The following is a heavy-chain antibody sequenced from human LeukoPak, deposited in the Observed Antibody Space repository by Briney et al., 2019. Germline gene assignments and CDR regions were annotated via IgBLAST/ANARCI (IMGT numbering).Heavy chain of an antibody. J-gene: IGHJ4*02. D-gene: IGHD3-22*01. CDR3: ARERWGYYDSSGYPQDYAYFDY. V-gene: IGHV3-30*03. CDR1: GFTFSSYG. CDR2: ISYDGSNK. Sequence: GGSLRLSCAASGFTFSSYGMHWVRQAPGKGLEWVAVISYDGSNKYYADSVKGRFTISRDNSKNTLYLQMNSLRAEDTAVYYCARERWGYYDSSGYPQDYAYFDYWGQGTLVTVSS.